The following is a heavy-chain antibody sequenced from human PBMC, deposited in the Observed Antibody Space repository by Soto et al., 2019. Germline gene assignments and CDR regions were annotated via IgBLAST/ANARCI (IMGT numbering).Heavy chain of an antibody. D-gene: IGHD1-20*01. CDR2: INAGNGNT. CDR3: ARGFRYNWNDVFDY. CDR1: GYTFTIYA. Sequence: ASVKVSCKASGYTFTIYAMHWVRQAPGQRLEWMGWINAGNGNTKYSQKFQGRVTITRDTSASTAYMELSSLRSEDTAVYYCARGFRYNWNDVFDYWGQGTLVTVSS. J-gene: IGHJ4*02. V-gene: IGHV1-3*01.